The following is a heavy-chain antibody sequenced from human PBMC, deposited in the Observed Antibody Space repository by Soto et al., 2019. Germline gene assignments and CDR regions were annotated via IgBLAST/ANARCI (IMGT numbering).Heavy chain of an antibody. CDR2: IFPKFGAT. V-gene: IGHV1-69*13. D-gene: IGHD3-16*02. Sequence: SVKVSCKASGDTDTNYVISWVRQAPGQGLEWMGGIFPKFGATYSAQKLQDRLTITADESTSTVYMQLSSLRLDDTAVYYCEAEMTFGKLSVVWGQGTTVTVSS. J-gene: IGHJ6*02. CDR3: EAEMTFGKLSVV. CDR1: GDTDTNYV.